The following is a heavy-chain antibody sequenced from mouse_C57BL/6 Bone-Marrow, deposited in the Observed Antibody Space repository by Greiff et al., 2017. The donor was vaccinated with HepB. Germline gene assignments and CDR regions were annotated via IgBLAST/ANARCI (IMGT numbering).Heavy chain of an antibody. CDR3: ARCGNGVGWFAY. CDR2: IDPSGSYT. CDR1: GYTFTSYW. J-gene: IGHJ3*01. V-gene: IGHV1-69*01. Sequence: QVQLQQSGAELVMPGASVKLSCKASGYTFTSYWMHWVKQRPGQGLEWIGEIDPSGSYTNYNQKFKGKATLTVDKSSSTAYMQLSSLTSEDSAVYYCARCGNGVGWFAYWGQGTLVTVSA. D-gene: IGHD2-1*01.